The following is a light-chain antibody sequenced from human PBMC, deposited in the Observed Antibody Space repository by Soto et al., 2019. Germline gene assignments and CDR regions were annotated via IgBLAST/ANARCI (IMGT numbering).Light chain of an antibody. Sequence: DIQLSQCPFFLSAAVGYRVAITWLASQNINNYLNWYQQKPGRAPQLLIYDASNLEAGVTSRFRGSGSGTDFNFTISRLQPEDIATYYCQQYENLPTFGQGTRLEIK. CDR3: QQYENLPT. J-gene: IGKJ5*01. V-gene: IGKV1-33*01. CDR2: DAS. CDR1: QNINNY.